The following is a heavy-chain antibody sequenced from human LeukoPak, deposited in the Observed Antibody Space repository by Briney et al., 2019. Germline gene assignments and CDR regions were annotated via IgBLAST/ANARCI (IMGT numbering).Heavy chain of an antibody. CDR3: ARGPPNWGYDY. J-gene: IGHJ4*02. V-gene: IGHV1-8*01. CDR2: MSPNSGNT. Sequence: ASVKVSCKASGYTFTSYDINWVRQATGQGFEWMGWMSPNSGNTGYAQKFQGRVTMTRSTSMSTAYMELSSLSSEDTAVYYCARGPPNWGYDYWGQGTRVTVSS. D-gene: IGHD7-27*01. CDR1: GYTFTSYD.